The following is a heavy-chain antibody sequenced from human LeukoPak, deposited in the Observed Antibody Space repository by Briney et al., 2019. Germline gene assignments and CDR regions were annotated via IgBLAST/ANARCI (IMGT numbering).Heavy chain of an antibody. CDR1: GDSISTYY. D-gene: IGHD1-14*01. V-gene: IGHV4-59*01. J-gene: IGHJ4*02. CDR2: SYYSGIT. Sequence: SETLSLTCTVSGDSISTYYWSWIRQSPGEGLEWIGYSYYSGITSYNPSLKSRVTMSVDESKNQLSLKVNSVTAADTAVYYCARGEPVDYWGQGTLVTVSS. CDR3: ARGEPVDY.